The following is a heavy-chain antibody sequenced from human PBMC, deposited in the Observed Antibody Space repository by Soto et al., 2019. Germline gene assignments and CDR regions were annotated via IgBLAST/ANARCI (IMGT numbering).Heavy chain of an antibody. D-gene: IGHD2-15*01. J-gene: IGHJ5*02. Sequence: SQPLPLRNSVAGGYSVSHGCSCILQTPRKGREWIGYIYYSGSTNYNPSLKSRVTISVDTYKSQFSLKLSSVTAAYTAVYYCARDPTGGNQHWFDTWGQGTLVTVSS. CDR3: ARDPTGGNQHWFDT. CDR2: IYYSGST. CDR1: GGYSVSHG. V-gene: IGHV4-59*11.